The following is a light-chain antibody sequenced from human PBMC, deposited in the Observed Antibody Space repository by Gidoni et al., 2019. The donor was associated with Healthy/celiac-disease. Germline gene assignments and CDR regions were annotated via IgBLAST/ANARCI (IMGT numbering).Light chain of an antibody. J-gene: IGKJ1*01. CDR1: QGMSSY. CDR3: QRYYSFPRT. Sequence: VIWMTQSPSLLSSSTGYRVTSSGRMSQGMSSYLAWYQQKPGKAPDLLIYAASSLQSVFPSRFSGGGSGADFTLTISCLQSEDFATYSCQRYYSFPRTFGHGTKVKVK. CDR2: AAS. V-gene: IGKV1D-8*03.